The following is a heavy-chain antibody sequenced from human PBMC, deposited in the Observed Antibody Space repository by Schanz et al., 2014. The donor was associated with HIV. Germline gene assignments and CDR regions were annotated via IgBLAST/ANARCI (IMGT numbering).Heavy chain of an antibody. CDR2: ISANNGNT. CDR3: ARITGEHYYAMDV. V-gene: IGHV1-18*01. J-gene: IGHJ6*02. CDR1: GHTSTNYG. Sequence: QVQLVQSGAEVKKPGASVKVSCKASGHTSTNYGITWVRQAPGQGLEWIAWISANNGNTYYAQKVQGRVSMATDTSTNTAYMELRSLRSDDTAVYYCARITGEHYYAMDVWGQGTTVTVTS. D-gene: IGHD3-16*01.